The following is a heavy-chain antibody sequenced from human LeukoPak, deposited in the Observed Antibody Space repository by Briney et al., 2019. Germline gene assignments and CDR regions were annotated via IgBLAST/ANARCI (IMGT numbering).Heavy chain of an antibody. Sequence: PGGSLRLSCAASGFTFSSYSMNWVRQAPGKGLEWVSSISSSSSYIYYADSVKGRFTISRDNAKNSLYLQMNSLRAEDTAVYYCARPPKSDSSGYYFPFDYWGQGTLVTVSS. D-gene: IGHD3-22*01. CDR1: GFTFSSYS. J-gene: IGHJ4*02. CDR3: ARPPKSDSSGYYFPFDY. V-gene: IGHV3-21*01. CDR2: ISSSSSYI.